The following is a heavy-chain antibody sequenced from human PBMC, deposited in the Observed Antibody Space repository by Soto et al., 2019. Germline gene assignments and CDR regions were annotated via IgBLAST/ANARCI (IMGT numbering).Heavy chain of an antibody. CDR1: GGSISSSNW. D-gene: IGHD3-10*01. V-gene: IGHV4-4*02. Sequence: QVKLQESGPGLVKPSGTLSLTCAVSGGSISSSNWWSWVRQPPGKGLEWIGEIYHSGNTNYNPSLKSRVTMAVDKSRNQVSLKLSSGTAADTAVYYCASRWGEGRVDYWGQGTLVTVSS. CDR2: IYHSGNT. CDR3: ASRWGEGRVDY. J-gene: IGHJ4*02.